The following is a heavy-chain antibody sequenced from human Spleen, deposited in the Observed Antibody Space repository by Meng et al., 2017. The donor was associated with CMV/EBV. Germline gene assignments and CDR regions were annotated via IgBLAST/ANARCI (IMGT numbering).Heavy chain of an antibody. D-gene: IGHD2-2*01. CDR3: TGIGSTSFGPMDV. J-gene: IGHJ6*02. CDR2: ISISGSII. V-gene: IGHV3-11*04. Sequence: GGSLRLSCVASGFTLSDYYMSWLRQAPGRGLEWVSLISISGSIIQYADSVKGRFTISRDNAKNTLYLQMNSLRAEDTAVYYCTGIGSTSFGPMDVWGQGTTVTVSS. CDR1: GFTLSDYY.